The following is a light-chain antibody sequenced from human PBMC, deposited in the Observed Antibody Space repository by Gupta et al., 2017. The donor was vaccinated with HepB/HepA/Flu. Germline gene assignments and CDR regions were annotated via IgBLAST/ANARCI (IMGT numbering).Light chain of an antibody. J-gene: IGKJ4*01. CDR3: QQYSSSPLT. CDR2: GAS. V-gene: IGKV3-20*01. Sequence: EIVLTQSPGTLSLSPGERATLSCRASQSVSSNYLAWYQQKPGQAPRLLIYGASSRATGIPDRFSDSGSGTEFTLTISRLEPEDFAVYYCQQYSSSPLTFGGGTNVEIK. CDR1: QSVSSNY.